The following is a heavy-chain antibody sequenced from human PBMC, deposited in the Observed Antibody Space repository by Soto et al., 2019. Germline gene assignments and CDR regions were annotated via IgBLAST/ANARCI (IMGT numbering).Heavy chain of an antibody. J-gene: IGHJ4*02. Sequence: GGSLRLSCAASGFTFSSYGMHWVRQAPGKGLEWVAVIWYDGSNKYYADSVKGRFTISRDNSKNTLYLQMNSLRAEDTAVYYCARGPYYYDSSGYPPGFDYWGQGTLVTVSS. CDR3: ARGPYYYDSSGYPPGFDY. V-gene: IGHV3-33*01. CDR1: GFTFSSYG. CDR2: IWYDGSNK. D-gene: IGHD3-22*01.